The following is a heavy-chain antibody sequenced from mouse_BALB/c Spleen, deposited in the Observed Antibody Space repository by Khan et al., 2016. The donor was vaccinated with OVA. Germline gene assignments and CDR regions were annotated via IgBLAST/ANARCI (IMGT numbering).Heavy chain of an antibody. Sequence: QVQLKQSGGELARPGASVKLSCKASGYTFTDYNINWVKQRTGQGLEWIGEIYPGSGNTYYNEKFKDKATLTADKSSSTAYMQLSSLTSEDSAVYFCAREWGAWFPYWGQGTLVTVSA. J-gene: IGHJ3*01. CDR2: IYPGSGNT. V-gene: IGHV1-77*01. CDR3: AREWGAWFPY. CDR1: GYTFTDYN.